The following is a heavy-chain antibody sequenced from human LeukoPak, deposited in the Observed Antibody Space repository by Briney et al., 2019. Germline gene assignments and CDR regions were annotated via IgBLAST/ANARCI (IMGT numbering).Heavy chain of an antibody. D-gene: IGHD6-13*01. J-gene: IGHJ4*02. Sequence: GASVKVSCKASGYTFTGYYMHWVRQAPGQGLEWMGWINPNSGGTNYAQKFQGRVTVTRDTSISTAYMELSRLRSDDTAVYYCARDRSGSWYEAFDYWGQGTLVTVSS. CDR2: INPNSGGT. V-gene: IGHV1-2*02. CDR1: GYTFTGYY. CDR3: ARDRSGSWYEAFDY.